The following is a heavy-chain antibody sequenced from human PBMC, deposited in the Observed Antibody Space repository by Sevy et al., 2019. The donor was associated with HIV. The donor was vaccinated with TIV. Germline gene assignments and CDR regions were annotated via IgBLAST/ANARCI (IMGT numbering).Heavy chain of an antibody. D-gene: IGHD3-10*01. CDR1: GFTFSSYS. Sequence: GGSLRLSCAASGFTFSSYSMNWVRQAPGKGLEWVSYISSSSSTIYYADSVKGRFTISRDNAKNSMYLQMNSLRDEDTAVYYCARAGLLWFGELTSFDYWGQGTLVTVSS. CDR3: ARAGLLWFGELTSFDY. V-gene: IGHV3-48*02. J-gene: IGHJ4*02. CDR2: ISSSSSTI.